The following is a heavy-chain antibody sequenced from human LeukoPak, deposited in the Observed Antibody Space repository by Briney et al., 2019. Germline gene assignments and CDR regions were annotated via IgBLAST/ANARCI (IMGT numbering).Heavy chain of an antibody. D-gene: IGHD6-13*01. J-gene: IGHJ4*02. Sequence: GGSLRLSCAASGXTFSSYSMNWVRQAPGKGLEWVSYISPASSTIHYADSVKGRFTISRDNAEDSLFLQMDSLRDGDTAVYYCARRGSSSSLDYWGQGTLVTVSS. CDR3: ARRGSSSSLDY. CDR1: GXTFSSYS. CDR2: ISPASSTI. V-gene: IGHV3-48*02.